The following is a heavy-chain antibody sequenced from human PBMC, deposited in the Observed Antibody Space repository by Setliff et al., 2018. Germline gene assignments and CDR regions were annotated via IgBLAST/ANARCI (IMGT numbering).Heavy chain of an antibody. CDR1: GFIFSSYW. J-gene: IGHJ4*02. D-gene: IGHD6-19*01. CDR3: ARDKEWMVVPTYLDY. Sequence: PGGSLRLSCATSGFIFSSYWMGXXRQAQGKGLEWVANRKEDGSEKDYRESVKRRFTIYXXXAKNSLYLQMNSLRAEDTAVYYCARDKEWMVVPTYLDYWDQGTLVTVSS. CDR2: RKEDGSEK. V-gene: IGHV3-7*03.